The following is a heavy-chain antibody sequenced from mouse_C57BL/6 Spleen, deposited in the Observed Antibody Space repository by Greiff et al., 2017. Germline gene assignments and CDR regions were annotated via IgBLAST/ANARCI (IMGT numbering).Heavy chain of an antibody. CDR2: IWTGGGT. Sequence: VNVVESGPGLVAPSQSLSITRTVSGFSLTSYAISWVRQPPGKGLEWLGVIWTGGGTNYNSALKSRLSISKDNSKSQVFLKMNSLQTDDTARYYCARNSIYYGNYDAWFAYWGQGTLVTVSA. V-gene: IGHV2-9-1*01. CDR3: ARNSIYYGNYDAWFAY. J-gene: IGHJ3*01. D-gene: IGHD2-1*01. CDR1: GFSLTSYA.